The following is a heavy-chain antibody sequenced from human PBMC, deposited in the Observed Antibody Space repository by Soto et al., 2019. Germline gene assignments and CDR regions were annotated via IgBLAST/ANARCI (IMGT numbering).Heavy chain of an antibody. CDR1: GDSISSYY. J-gene: IGHJ3*01. Sequence: QVQLQESGPGLVKPSETLSLTCIVSGDSISSYYWSWIRQTPGKGLEWIGYIKSSGSTNYNPSLKSRVTISVDTSKNQISLELSSVTAADTAVYYCARHDVQWLGSLGSFDVWGQGTLVTVSS. CDR3: ARHDVQWLGSLGSFDV. CDR2: IKSSGST. D-gene: IGHD6-19*01. V-gene: IGHV4-59*08.